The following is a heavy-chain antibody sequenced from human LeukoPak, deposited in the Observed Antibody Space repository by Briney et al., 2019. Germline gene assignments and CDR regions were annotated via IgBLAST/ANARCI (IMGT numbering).Heavy chain of an antibody. CDR1: GFTFSTLW. CDR2: ISNDGRTT. D-gene: IGHD4-23*01. J-gene: IGHJ4*02. Sequence: PGGPLRLSCSASGFTFSTLWMHWLRQTPGKALVCVSRISNDGRTTHYAESVKGRFTIFRDNAKHTLFLHMNSLRAEDTAVYYCARGIGGVWGQGTLVTVSS. CDR3: ARGIGGV. V-gene: IGHV3-74*01.